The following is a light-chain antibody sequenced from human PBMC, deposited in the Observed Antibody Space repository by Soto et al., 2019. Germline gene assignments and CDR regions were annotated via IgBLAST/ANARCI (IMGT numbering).Light chain of an antibody. J-gene: IGKJ4*01. CDR3: QQGKSYPLT. CDR1: QDISNW. Sequence: DIPMTQSPSSVSASVGDRVTITCRASQDISNWLAWYQQLPGRAPKLLIHSAFSLQSGVPSRFSGSRSGTDFTLSISSLQPDDFATYYCQQGKSYPLTFGGGTKVEI. CDR2: SAF. V-gene: IGKV1-12*01.